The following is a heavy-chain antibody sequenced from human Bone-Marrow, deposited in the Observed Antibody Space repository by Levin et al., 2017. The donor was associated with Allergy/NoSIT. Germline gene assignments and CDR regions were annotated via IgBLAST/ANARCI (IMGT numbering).Heavy chain of an antibody. J-gene: IGHJ4*02. CDR1: GHTLTQLS. D-gene: IGHD1-26*01. CDR2: FDPEDGET. Sequence: GGSLRLSCKVSGHTLTQLSMHWVRQAPGKGLEWMGGFDPEDGETVYARKFQGRVTMTEDTSTETAFMELRSLRSEDTAVYYCALGATGFDYWGQGTLVTVSS. V-gene: IGHV1-24*01. CDR3: ALGATGFDY.